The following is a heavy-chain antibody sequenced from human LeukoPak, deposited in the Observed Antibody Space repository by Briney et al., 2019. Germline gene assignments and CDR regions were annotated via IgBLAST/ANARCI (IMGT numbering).Heavy chain of an antibody. D-gene: IGHD6-6*01. CDR1: GFTFSSYG. Sequence: GGSLRLSCAASGFTFSSYGMHWVRQAPGKGLEWVGFIRSKTDGASTKYAASVRGRFTISRDDSKSIAYLQMNSLKTEDTAVYYCTRDRPIDYWGQGTLVTVSS. CDR2: IRSKTDGAST. CDR3: TRDRPIDY. V-gene: IGHV3-49*04. J-gene: IGHJ4*02.